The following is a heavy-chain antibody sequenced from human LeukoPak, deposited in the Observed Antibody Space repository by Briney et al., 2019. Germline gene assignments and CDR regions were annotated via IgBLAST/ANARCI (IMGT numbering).Heavy chain of an antibody. CDR1: GGSFSGYY. CDR2: INHSGST. V-gene: IGHV4-34*01. Sequence: PSETLSLTCAVYGGSFSGYYWSWIRQPPGKGLEWIGEINHSGSTNYNPSLKSRVTISVDTSKNQFSLKLSSVTAADTAVYYCARRRQITMIVVVIADAFDIWGQGTMVTVSS. CDR3: ARRRQITMIVVVIADAFDI. D-gene: IGHD3-22*01. J-gene: IGHJ3*02.